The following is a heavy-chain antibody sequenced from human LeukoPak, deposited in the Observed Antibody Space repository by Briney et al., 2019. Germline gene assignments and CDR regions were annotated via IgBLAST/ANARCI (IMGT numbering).Heavy chain of an antibody. V-gene: IGHV1-8*02. CDR1: GGTFSSYA. CDR2: MNPSSGNT. CDR3: ARSNYDFWSGYVNWFDP. J-gene: IGHJ5*02. Sequence: ASVKVSCKASGGTFSSYAISWVRQATGQGLEWMGWMNPSSGNTGYAQKFQGRVTMTRNTSISTAYMELSKLRSEDTALYYCARSNYDFWSGYVNWFDPWGQGTLVTVSS. D-gene: IGHD3-3*01.